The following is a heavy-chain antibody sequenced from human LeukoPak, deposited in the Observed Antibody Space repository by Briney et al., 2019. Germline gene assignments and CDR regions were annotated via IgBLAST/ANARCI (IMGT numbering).Heavy chain of an antibody. CDR2: IIPIFGTA. D-gene: IGHD4-17*01. V-gene: IGHV1-69*13. CDR1: GGTFSSYA. Sequence: RASVKVSCKASGGTFSSYAISWVRQAPGQGLEWMGGIIPIFGTANYAQKFQGRVTITADESTSTAYMELSSLRSEDTAVYYCARGWDERTVTTLPDYWGQGTLVTVSS. J-gene: IGHJ4*02. CDR3: ARGWDERTVTTLPDY.